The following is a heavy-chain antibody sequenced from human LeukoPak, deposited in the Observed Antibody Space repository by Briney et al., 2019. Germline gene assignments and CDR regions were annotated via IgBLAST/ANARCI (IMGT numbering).Heavy chain of an antibody. CDR2: TYYRSKWYN. V-gene: IGHV6-1*01. CDR1: GDSVSSNSAA. CDR3: ARDPDSSGWYSYYYYGMDV. Sequence: SQTLSLTCAISGDSVSSNSAAWNWIRQSPSRGLEWLGRTYYRSKWYNDYAVSVKSRITINPDTSKNQFSLQLNSVTPEDTAVYYCARDPDSSGWYSYYYYGMDVWGQGTTVTVSS. J-gene: IGHJ6*02. D-gene: IGHD6-19*01.